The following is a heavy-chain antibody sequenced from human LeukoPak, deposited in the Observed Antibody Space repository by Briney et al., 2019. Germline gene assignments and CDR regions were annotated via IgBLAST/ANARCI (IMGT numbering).Heavy chain of an antibody. D-gene: IGHD3-10*01. CDR3: AREDYYGAGNYYNRIDY. V-gene: IGHV1-46*01. CDR1: GYTFSSYY. Sequence: GASVKVSCKASGYTFSSYYMHWVRQAPGQGLEWMGIINPSGGSTIYAQKFEGGVIMTRDMSTSTVYMELSSLRSEDTAVYYCAREDYYGAGNYYNRIDYWGQGTLVTVSS. CDR2: INPSGGST. J-gene: IGHJ4*02.